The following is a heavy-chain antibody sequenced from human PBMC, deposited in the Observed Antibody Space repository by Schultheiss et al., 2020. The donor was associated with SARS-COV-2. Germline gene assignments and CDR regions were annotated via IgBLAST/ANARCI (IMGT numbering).Heavy chain of an antibody. Sequence: GGSLRLSCAASGFTFYSYALSWVRQAPGKGLEWVSGISGNGDNKYYADPVKGRFIISRDNSKNTLYLQMNSLRSEDTAVYYCARDIVDTVLGAFDYWGQGTLVTVSS. J-gene: IGHJ4*02. CDR2: ISGNGDNK. CDR3: ARDIVDTVLGAFDY. D-gene: IGHD5-18*01. V-gene: IGHV3-23*01. CDR1: GFTFYSYA.